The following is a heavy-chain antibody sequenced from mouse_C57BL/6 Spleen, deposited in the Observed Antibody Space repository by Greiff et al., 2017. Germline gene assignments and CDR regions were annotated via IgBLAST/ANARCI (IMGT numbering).Heavy chain of an antibody. Sequence: VQLQQSGAELARPGASVKLSCKASGYTFTSYGISWVKQRTGQGLEWIGEIYPRSGNTYYNGKFKGKATLTADKSSSTAYMELRSLTSEDSAVYFCARERGIITTVVAKDWFAYWGQGTLVTVSA. V-gene: IGHV1-81*01. CDR2: IYPRSGNT. CDR3: ARERGIITTVVAKDWFAY. CDR1: GYTFTSYG. D-gene: IGHD1-1*01. J-gene: IGHJ3*01.